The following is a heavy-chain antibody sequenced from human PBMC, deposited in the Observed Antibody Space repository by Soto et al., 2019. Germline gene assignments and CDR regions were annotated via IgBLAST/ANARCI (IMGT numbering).Heavy chain of an antibody. V-gene: IGHV4-31*03. Sequence: QVQLQESGPGLVKPSQTLSLTCTVSGGSISSGNYYWSWIRQHPGKGLEWIGYIYYSGSTSYNPSLKNRVTISVDTSKNHFSLKLSSVTAADTAVYYCARVFSDSSSFFDPWGQGTLVTVSS. D-gene: IGHD6-13*01. CDR1: GGSISSGNYY. CDR2: IYYSGST. J-gene: IGHJ5*02. CDR3: ARVFSDSSSFFDP.